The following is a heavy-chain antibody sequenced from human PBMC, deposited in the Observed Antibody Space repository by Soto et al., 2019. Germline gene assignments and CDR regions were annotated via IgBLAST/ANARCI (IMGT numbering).Heavy chain of an antibody. J-gene: IGHJ6*02. V-gene: IGHV4-4*09. CDR2: ICTGGTT. D-gene: IGHD4-4*01. Sequence: WTWSRQPPGQGLEWIGYICTGGTTKYNPSLKSRVTMSVDTSKTQFSLKLTSVTAADTAVYYCARVGSKSFYYATDVWGQGTTVTVSS. CDR3: ARVGSKSFYYATDV.